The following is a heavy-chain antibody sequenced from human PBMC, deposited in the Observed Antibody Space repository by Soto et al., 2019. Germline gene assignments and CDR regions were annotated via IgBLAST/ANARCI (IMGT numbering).Heavy chain of an antibody. CDR1: GGSISSGGYY. V-gene: IGHV4-31*03. J-gene: IGHJ4*02. D-gene: IGHD6-13*01. CDR2: IYYSGST. Sequence: QVQLQESGPGLVKPSQTLSLTCTVSGGSISSGGYYWSWIRQHPGKGLEWIGYIYYSGSTYYNPSLKSRVSISVDTSKNQFSLKLSSVTAAVTAVYHCARSFGVAAAGPLSYWGQGTLVTVSS. CDR3: ARSFGVAAAGPLSY.